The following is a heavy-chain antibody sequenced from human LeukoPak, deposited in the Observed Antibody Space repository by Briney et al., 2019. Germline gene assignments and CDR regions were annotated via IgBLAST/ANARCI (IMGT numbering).Heavy chain of an antibody. V-gene: IGHV3-74*01. CDR1: GFTFSSSW. J-gene: IGHJ5*01. CDR3: VRGFGGRTDS. D-gene: IGHD2-15*01. Sequence: GGSLRLSCAASGFTFSSSWMHWARQAPGKGLVWVSRINTDGSRTDHADSVKDRFTISRDNAKDTLYLQMSSLRAEDTAVYYCVRGFGGRTDSWGQGTEVTVST. CDR2: INTDGSRT.